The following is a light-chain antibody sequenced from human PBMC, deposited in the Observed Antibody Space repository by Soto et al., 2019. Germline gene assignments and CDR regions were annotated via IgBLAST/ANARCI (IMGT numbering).Light chain of an antibody. CDR3: SSYTSRSTLV. CDR2: EVN. J-gene: IGLJ1*01. Sequence: QSALTQPASVTGSPGQSITISCTRTSIDVGGYNYVSWYQQHPGKAPKLIIFEVNSRPSGISSRFSGSKSGNTASLTLSGLQAEDEDEYYCSSYTSRSTLVFGTGTKVTVL. CDR1: SIDVGGYNY. V-gene: IGLV2-14*01.